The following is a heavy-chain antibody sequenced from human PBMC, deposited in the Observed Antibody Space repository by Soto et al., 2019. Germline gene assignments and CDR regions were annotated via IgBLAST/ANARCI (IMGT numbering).Heavy chain of an antibody. CDR1: GFTVSRDY. J-gene: IGHJ5*02. CDR3: ARAYGGNPALFDP. CDR2: IYTGDST. Sequence: EVQLVESGGGLIQPGGSLRLSCAASGFTVSRDYMSWVRQAPGKGLEWVSVIYTGDSTYYADSVKGRFTFSRDNSKNTLDLQMNSLRAEDTAVYYWARAYGGNPALFDPWGEGILVAVSS. D-gene: IGHD4-17*01. V-gene: IGHV3-53*01.